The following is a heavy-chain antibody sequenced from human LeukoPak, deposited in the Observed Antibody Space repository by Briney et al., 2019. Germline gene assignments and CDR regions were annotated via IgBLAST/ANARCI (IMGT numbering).Heavy chain of an antibody. CDR2: INKDGGEK. J-gene: IGHJ4*02. V-gene: IGHV3-7*03. Sequence: HPGGSLRLSCAASGFTFSSYWMSWVRQAPGKGLEWVANINKDGGEKYYVDSVKGRFTISRDNAKSSLYLQMNSLRADDTAVYYCVKDSPPRYSGSPPAYWGQGTLVTVSS. CDR3: VKDSPPRYSGSPPAY. D-gene: IGHD1-26*01. CDR1: GFTFSSYW.